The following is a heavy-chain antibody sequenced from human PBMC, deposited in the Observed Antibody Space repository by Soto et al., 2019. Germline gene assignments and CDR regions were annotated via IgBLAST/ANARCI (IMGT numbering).Heavy chain of an antibody. CDR3: AQAVTNNYYSGMDV. V-gene: IGHV1-69*12. Sequence: QVQLVQSGAAVKKPGSSVKVSCKASGGAFSSYAISWVRQAPGQGLEWMGGIIPIFGTADYAQNFQGRVTITADQATSSGYMEVSSPSSEDTAVYYCAQAVTNNYYSGMDVWGQGTTVTVSS. CDR2: IIPIFGTA. D-gene: IGHD4-17*01. CDR1: GGAFSSYA. J-gene: IGHJ6*02.